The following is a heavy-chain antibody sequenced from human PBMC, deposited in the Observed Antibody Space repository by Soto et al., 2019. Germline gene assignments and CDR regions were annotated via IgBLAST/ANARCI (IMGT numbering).Heavy chain of an antibody. Sequence: QVQLVQSGAEVKKPGSSVKVSCKASGGTFSSYAISWVRQAPGQGLEWMGGIIPIFGTANYAQKFQGRVTSTADESTSTAYMELSSLRSEDTAVYYCARSIAAAGTKYYYYYYGMDVWGQGTTVTVSS. D-gene: IGHD6-13*01. J-gene: IGHJ6*02. CDR1: GGTFSSYA. CDR2: IIPIFGTA. V-gene: IGHV1-69*01. CDR3: ARSIAAAGTKYYYYYYGMDV.